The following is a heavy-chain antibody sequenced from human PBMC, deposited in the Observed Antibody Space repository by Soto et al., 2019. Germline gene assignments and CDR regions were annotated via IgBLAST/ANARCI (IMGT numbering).Heavy chain of an antibody. Sequence: GGSLRLSCAASGFTFSSYAMHWVRQAPGKGLEWVAVISYDGSNKYYADSVKGRFTISRDNSKNTRYLQMNSLGAEDTAVYYCARDRYDSSGPPDLNWYFDLWGRGTLVTVSS. J-gene: IGHJ2*01. D-gene: IGHD3-22*01. CDR3: ARDRYDSSGPPDLNWYFDL. CDR1: GFTFSSYA. CDR2: ISYDGSNK. V-gene: IGHV3-30-3*01.